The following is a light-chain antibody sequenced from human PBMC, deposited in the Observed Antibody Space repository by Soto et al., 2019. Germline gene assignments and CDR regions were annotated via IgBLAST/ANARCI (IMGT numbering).Light chain of an antibody. J-gene: IGKJ1*01. CDR1: QSLIHSDGDTS. V-gene: IGKV2-30*02. Sequence: DVVMTQSPLSLPVTLGQPASISCRSSQSLIHSDGDTSLNWFQQRPGQSPRRLIYKVSDRDSGVPDRFTGSGSGTDFTLKISRVEAEDVGAYYCMQGTHWPWTFGQGTEVEIK. CDR3: MQGTHWPWT. CDR2: KVS.